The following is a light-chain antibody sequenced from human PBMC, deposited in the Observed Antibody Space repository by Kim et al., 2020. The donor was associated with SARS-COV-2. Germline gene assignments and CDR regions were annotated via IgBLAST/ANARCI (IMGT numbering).Light chain of an antibody. V-gene: IGLV3-1*01. CDR3: QAWDCSTVV. J-gene: IGLJ2*01. CDR2: QDN. Sequence: VYTRHTAPITWSAEKLGKKYASWYQQGPGQSPILVIFQDNKRPSGIPERFSGCNSGNSATLTFSGTQTMDEADYYCQAWDCSTVVFGGGTQLTVL. CDR1: KLGKKY.